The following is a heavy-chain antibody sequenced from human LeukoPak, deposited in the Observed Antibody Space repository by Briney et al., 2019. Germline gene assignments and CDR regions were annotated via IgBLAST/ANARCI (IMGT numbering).Heavy chain of an antibody. CDR3: ASRSAYSSSWYYFDY. V-gene: IGHV4-59*08. Sequence: PSETLSLTCTVSGGSISSYYWSWIRQPPGKGLEWVGYIYYSGSTNYNPSLKSRVTISVDTSKNQFSLKPSSVTAADTAVYYCASRSAYSSSWYYFDYWGQGTLVTVSS. CDR2: IYYSGST. J-gene: IGHJ4*02. D-gene: IGHD6-13*01. CDR1: GGSISSYY.